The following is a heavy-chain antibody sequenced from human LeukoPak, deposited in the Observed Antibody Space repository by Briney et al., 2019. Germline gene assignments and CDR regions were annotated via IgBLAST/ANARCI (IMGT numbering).Heavy chain of an antibody. Sequence: SPSETLSLTCTVSGGSISSYYWSWIRQPAGKGLEWIRRIYTSGSTNYNPSLKSRVTMSVDTSKNQFSLKLSSVTAADTAVYYCARAPPHYDSSGYYSSDAFDIWGQGTMVTVSS. V-gene: IGHV4-4*07. CDR1: GGSISSYY. CDR3: ARAPPHYDSSGYYSSDAFDI. CDR2: IYTSGST. D-gene: IGHD3-22*01. J-gene: IGHJ3*02.